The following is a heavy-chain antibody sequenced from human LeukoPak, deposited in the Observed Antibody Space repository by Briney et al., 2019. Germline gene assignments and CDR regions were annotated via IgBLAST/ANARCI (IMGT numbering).Heavy chain of an antibody. J-gene: IGHJ4*02. Sequence: GGSLRLSCAASGFTFSSYAMSWVRQAPGKGLEWVSAISGSGGSTYYADSVKGRFTISRDNSKNTLYLQMNSLRAEDTAVYYCAKLGWELLGEEYYFDYWGQGTLVTVSS. V-gene: IGHV3-23*01. CDR2: ISGSGGST. CDR1: GFTFSSYA. CDR3: AKLGWELLGEEYYFDY. D-gene: IGHD1-26*01.